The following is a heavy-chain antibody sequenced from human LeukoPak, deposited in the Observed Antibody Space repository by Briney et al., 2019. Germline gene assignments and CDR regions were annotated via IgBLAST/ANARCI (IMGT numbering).Heavy chain of an antibody. Sequence: ASVKVSCKASGGTFSSYAISWVRQAPGQGLEWMGRIIPILGIANYAQKFQGRVTITADKSTSTAYMELSSLRSEDTAVYYCASPSPFYGSGSYRPYYYYYYGMDVWGQGTTVTVSS. CDR3: ASPSPFYGSGSYRPYYYYYYGMDV. CDR2: IIPILGIA. D-gene: IGHD3-10*01. V-gene: IGHV1-69*04. CDR1: GGTFSSYA. J-gene: IGHJ6*02.